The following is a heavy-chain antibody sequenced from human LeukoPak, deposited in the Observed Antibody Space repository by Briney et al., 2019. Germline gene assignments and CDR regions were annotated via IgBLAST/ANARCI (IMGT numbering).Heavy chain of an antibody. Sequence: PSETLSLTCAVYGGSLSGYYWSWIRQPPGKGLEWIGEINYSGSANYNPSLKSRVTISVDTSKNQFSLNLRSVTAADTAVYYCARRSYQLLYGYYYYYMDVWGKGTTVTVSS. J-gene: IGHJ6*03. D-gene: IGHD2-2*02. CDR2: INYSGSA. CDR1: GGSLSGYY. CDR3: ARRSYQLLYGYYYYYMDV. V-gene: IGHV4-34*01.